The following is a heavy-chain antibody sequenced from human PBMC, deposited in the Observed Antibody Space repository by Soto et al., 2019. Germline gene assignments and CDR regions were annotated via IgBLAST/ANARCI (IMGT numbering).Heavy chain of an antibody. CDR2: INP. CDR1: VYTFTSYY. V-gene: IGHV1-46*01. D-gene: IGHD3-22*01. J-gene: IGHJ5*02. CDR3: ARDTIAGYSLDH. Sequence: ASVKVSCTESVYTFTSYYMHWVRQAPGQGLEWMGIINPSLKSRVTISVDKSNNQFSLSLTSVTAADTAVYFCARDTIAGYSLDHWGQGALVTVSS.